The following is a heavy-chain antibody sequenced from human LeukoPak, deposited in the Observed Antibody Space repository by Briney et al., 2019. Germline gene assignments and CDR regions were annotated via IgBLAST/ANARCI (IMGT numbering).Heavy chain of an antibody. CDR2: IYPGDSAT. D-gene: IGHD2-15*01. V-gene: IGHV5-51*01. Sequence: GESMKICSKGSGYSFTSYWISWLRQMPEKRLEWVGIIYPGDSATKYRPSFQGDVTISADKSISTAYLQWSSLKAADTAMYYCARRLRYCSGGSCYSGRFDYWGQGTLVTVSS. J-gene: IGHJ4*02. CDR1: GYSFTSYW. CDR3: ARRLRYCSGGSCYSGRFDY.